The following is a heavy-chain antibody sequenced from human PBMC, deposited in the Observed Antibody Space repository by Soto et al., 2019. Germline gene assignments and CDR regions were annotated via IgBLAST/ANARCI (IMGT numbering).Heavy chain of an antibody. CDR1: GFTFSSYG. V-gene: IGHV3-30*18. CDR2: ISYDGSNK. CDR3: AKNPVSYDFWSGYWGY. Sequence: QVQLVESGGGVVQPGRSLRLSCAASGFTFSSYGMHWVRQAPGKGLEWVAVISYDGSNKYYADSVKGRFTISRDNSKNTLYLQMNSLRAEDTAVYYCAKNPVSYDFWSGYWGYWGQGTLVTVSS. J-gene: IGHJ4*02. D-gene: IGHD3-3*01.